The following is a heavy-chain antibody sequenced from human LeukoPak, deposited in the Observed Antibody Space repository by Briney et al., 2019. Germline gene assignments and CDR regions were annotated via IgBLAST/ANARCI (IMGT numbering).Heavy chain of an antibody. Sequence: GGSLRLSCAVSGCTLSTYSMNWVRQAPGKGLEWVSSISSGSIYIYYADSVKGRFTISRDNAKNSLYLQMNSLRPEDTAVYYCKRDSAGDYWGQRTLVTVSS. D-gene: IGHD6-13*01. CDR2: ISSGSIYI. V-gene: IGHV3-21*01. CDR3: KRDSAGDY. J-gene: IGHJ4*02. CDR1: GCTLSTYS.